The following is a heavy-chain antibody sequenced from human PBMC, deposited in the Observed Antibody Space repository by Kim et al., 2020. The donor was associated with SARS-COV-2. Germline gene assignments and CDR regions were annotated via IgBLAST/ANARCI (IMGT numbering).Heavy chain of an antibody. CDR1: GFTFSSYS. J-gene: IGHJ5*02. V-gene: IGHV3-21*04. CDR3: AREVGATGNWFDP. D-gene: IGHD1-26*01. Sequence: GGSLRLSCAASGFTFSSYSMNWVRQAPGKGLEWVSSISSSSSYIYYADSVKGRFTISRDNAKNSLYLQMNSLRAEDTAVYYCAREVGATGNWFDPWGQGTLVTVSS. CDR2: ISSSSSYI.